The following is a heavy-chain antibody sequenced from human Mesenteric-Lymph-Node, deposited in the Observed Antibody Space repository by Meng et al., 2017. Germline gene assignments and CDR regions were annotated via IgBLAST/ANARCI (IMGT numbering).Heavy chain of an antibody. V-gene: IGHV3-69-1*01. CDR3: ARGDYGDYYFDY. CDR1: GFTFSDYY. J-gene: IGHJ4*02. CDR2: ISSSSTI. D-gene: IGHD4-17*01. Sequence: GESLKISCAASGFTFSDYYMNWVRQAPGKGLEWVSSISSSSTIDYADSVKGRFTISRDNAKNSLYLQMNSLRAEDTALYHCARGDYGDYYFDYWGQGTLVTVSS.